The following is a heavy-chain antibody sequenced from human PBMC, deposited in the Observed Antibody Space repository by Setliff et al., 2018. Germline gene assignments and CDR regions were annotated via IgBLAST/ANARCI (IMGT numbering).Heavy chain of an antibody. J-gene: IGHJ4*02. CDR1: GGSISGSSYY. V-gene: IGHV4-39*07. CDR3: TVYNTGSSKDHY. Sequence: SETLSLTCTVSGGSISGSSYYWGWIRQPPGKGLEWIGSIYYSGSTNYNPSLKRRVTISVDTSKNQFSLKLSSVTAADTALYYCTVYNTGSSKDHYWGQGTPVTVSS. CDR2: IYYSGST. D-gene: IGHD2-8*02.